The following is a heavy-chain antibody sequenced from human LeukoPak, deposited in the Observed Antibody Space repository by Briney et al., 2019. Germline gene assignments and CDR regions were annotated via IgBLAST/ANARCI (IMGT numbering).Heavy chain of an antibody. J-gene: IGHJ4*02. D-gene: IGHD6-13*01. CDR1: GFTFNTYG. Sequence: GGSLRLSCAASGFTFNTYGMHWVRQAPGKGLEYVSGISPDGATTYYANSVKGRFTISRDNSKSMLYLQMGSLTADDMAVYYCARGAQLTDFWGQGTLVTVSS. CDR2: ISPDGATT. V-gene: IGHV3-64*01. CDR3: ARGAQLTDF.